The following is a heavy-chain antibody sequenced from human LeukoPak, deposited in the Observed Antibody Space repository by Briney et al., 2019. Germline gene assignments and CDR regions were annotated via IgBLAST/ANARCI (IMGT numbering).Heavy chain of an antibody. CDR2: ISAYNGNT. D-gene: IGHD2-2*01. CDR1: GYTFTQYG. J-gene: IGHJ4*02. Sequence: PGASVKVSCKASGYTFTQYGISWVRQAPGQGLEWMGWISAYNGNTNYVQKFQGRVTMTTDTSTSTAYMELTSLRSDDTAVYYCARDVEAAFCSTSTCYDLVFDYWGQGTLVTVS. V-gene: IGHV1-18*01. CDR3: ARDVEAAFCSTSTCYDLVFDY.